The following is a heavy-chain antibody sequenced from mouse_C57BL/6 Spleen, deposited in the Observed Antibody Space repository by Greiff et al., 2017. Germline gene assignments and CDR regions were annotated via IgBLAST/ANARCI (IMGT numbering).Heavy chain of an antibody. CDR3: ARERDGSSPPMDH. V-gene: IGHV5-4*01. CDR1: GFTFSSYA. Sequence: EVKLVESGGGLVKPGGSLKLSCAASGFTFSSYAMSWVRQTPEKRLEWVATISDGGSYTYYPDNVKGRFTISRDNAKNNLYLQMSHLKSEDTAMYYCARERDGSSPPMDHWGQGTSVTVSS. D-gene: IGHD1-1*01. J-gene: IGHJ4*01. CDR2: ISDGGSYT.